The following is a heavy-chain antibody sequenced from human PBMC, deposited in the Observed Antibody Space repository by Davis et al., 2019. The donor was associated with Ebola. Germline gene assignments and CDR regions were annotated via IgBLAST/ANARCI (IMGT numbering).Heavy chain of an antibody. Sequence: GESLKTPCAASGFTFNKYGMSWVRQALGKGLEWVAAVSRKGGSYYADSVKGRFTVYRDTAKDTLFLQMDSLRGEDTAVYYCAKEMEVTKPYDHWGQGTLVSVSS. CDR1: GFTFNKYG. CDR2: VSRKGGS. CDR3: AKEMEVTKPYDH. V-gene: IGHV3-23*01. D-gene: IGHD2-21*02. J-gene: IGHJ5*02.